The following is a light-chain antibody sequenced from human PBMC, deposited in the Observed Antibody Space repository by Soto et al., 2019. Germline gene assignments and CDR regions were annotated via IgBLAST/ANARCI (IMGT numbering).Light chain of an antibody. CDR1: SSDVGGYNY. CDR2: EVS. Sequence: QSALTQPASVSGSPGQSITISCTGTSSDVGGYNYVSWYQQHPGKAPKLMIYEVSNRPSGVSNRFSGSKSGNTASLTISGLQAEDEADYDCSSYTRSSTVVFGGGTKLTVL. V-gene: IGLV2-14*01. CDR3: SSYTRSSTVV. J-gene: IGLJ2*01.